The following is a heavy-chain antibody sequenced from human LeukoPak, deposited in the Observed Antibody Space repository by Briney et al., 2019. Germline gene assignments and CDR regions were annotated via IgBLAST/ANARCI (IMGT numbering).Heavy chain of an antibody. CDR3: ASDTYYHGLDV. Sequence: SETLSLTCTVSGGSISSYYWSWIRQPPGKGLEWIGYIHYSGSTNYNPSLKSRVTISVDTSKKQFTLKLSSVTAADTAVYYCASDTYYHGLDVWGQGNTVTVSS. CDR2: IHYSGST. J-gene: IGHJ6*02. V-gene: IGHV4-59*08. CDR1: GGSISSYY. D-gene: IGHD3-9*01.